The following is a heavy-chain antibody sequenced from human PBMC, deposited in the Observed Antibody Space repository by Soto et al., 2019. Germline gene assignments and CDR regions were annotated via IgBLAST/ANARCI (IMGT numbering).Heavy chain of an antibody. CDR2: VSGSGGST. V-gene: IGHV3-23*01. Sequence: GGSLRLSCAASGFTFSSYAMSWVRQAPGKGLEWVSTVSGSGGSTYYADSVKGRFTISRDNSKNTLYLQMNSLRAEGTAVYYCAKGITVAGPSAFDIWGQGTMVTVSS. J-gene: IGHJ3*02. CDR1: GFTFSSYA. D-gene: IGHD6-19*01. CDR3: AKGITVAGPSAFDI.